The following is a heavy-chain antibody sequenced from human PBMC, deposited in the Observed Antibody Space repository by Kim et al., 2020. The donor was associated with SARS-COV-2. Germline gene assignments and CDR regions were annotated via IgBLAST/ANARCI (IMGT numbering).Heavy chain of an antibody. J-gene: IGHJ2*01. Sequence: PVKGRFSISRDDSKNTLYLQMNSLKTEDTAVYYCTAHSNYRNYGDWYFDLWGRGTLVTVSS. D-gene: IGHD4-4*01. CDR3: TAHSNYRNYGDWYFDL. V-gene: IGHV3-15*01.